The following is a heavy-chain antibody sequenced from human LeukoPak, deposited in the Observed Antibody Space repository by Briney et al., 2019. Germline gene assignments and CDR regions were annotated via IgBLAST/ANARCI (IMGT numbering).Heavy chain of an antibody. Sequence: GESLKISCQGSGYSFTDYWIGWVRQLPGKGLEWMGIIYPDDSDTRYSPSFQGQVTISADKSISTAYVQWSSLKASDTAIYYCAGQVGSAQQLWPDYWGQGTLVTVSS. V-gene: IGHV5-51*01. J-gene: IGHJ4*02. CDR1: GYSFTDYW. CDR3: AGQVGSAQQLWPDY. CDR2: IYPDDSDT. D-gene: IGHD5-18*01.